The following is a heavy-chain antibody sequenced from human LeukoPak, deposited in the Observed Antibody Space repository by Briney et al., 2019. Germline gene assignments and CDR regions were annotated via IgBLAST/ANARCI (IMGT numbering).Heavy chain of an antibody. V-gene: IGHV3-30*03. D-gene: IGHD3-10*01. Sequence: GGSLRLSCAASGFTFSSYGMHWVRQAPGKGLEWVAVISYDGSNKYYADSVKGRFTISRDNSKNTLYLQMNSLRAEDTAVYYCTTDRGLTMIRGVLVDWGLGALVTVSS. CDR3: TTDRGLTMIRGVLVD. J-gene: IGHJ4*02. CDR1: GFTFSSYG. CDR2: ISYDGSNK.